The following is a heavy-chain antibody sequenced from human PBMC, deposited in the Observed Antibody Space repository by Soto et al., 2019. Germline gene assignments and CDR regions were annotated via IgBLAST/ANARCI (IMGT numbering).Heavy chain of an antibody. Sequence: EVQLMESGGGLVQPGGSLRLSCAASGFIFSDYYMDWVRQLPGKGLEWVGRTRHKVNSFSAEYAASVKGRFSIYRDASKDSMYLQMNSLKSDDTAVYYGARDTGGSYDYWGQGALVTVSS. CDR2: TRHKVNSFSA. J-gene: IGHJ4*02. D-gene: IGHD3-16*01. CDR3: ARDTGGSYDY. V-gene: IGHV3-72*01. CDR1: GFIFSDYY.